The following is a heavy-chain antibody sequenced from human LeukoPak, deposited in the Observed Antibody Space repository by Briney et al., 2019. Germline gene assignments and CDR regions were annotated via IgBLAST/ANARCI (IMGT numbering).Heavy chain of an antibody. D-gene: IGHD4-23*01. CDR2: ISYDGSNK. CDR1: GFTFSSYA. Sequence: GGSLRLSCAASGFTFSSYAMHWVRRAPGKGLEWVAVISYDGSNKYYADSVKGRFTISRDNSKNTLYLQMNSLRAEDTAAYYCARVIRGGENWFDPWGQGTLVTVSS. V-gene: IGHV3-30-3*01. CDR3: ARVIRGGENWFDP. J-gene: IGHJ5*02.